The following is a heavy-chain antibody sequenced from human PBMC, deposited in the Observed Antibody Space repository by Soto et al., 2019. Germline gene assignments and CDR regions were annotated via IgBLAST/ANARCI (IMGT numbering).Heavy chain of an antibody. Sequence: QVQLVESGGGVVQPGRSLRLSCAASGFTFSSYGMHWVRQAPGKGLEWVAVISYDGSNKYYADSVKGRFTISRDNSKNTQYLQMNSLRAEDTAVYYCAKDMLRAVRGVIPYDYGMDVWGQRTTVTVS. V-gene: IGHV3-30*18. CDR2: ISYDGSNK. CDR3: AKDMLRAVRGVIPYDYGMDV. J-gene: IGHJ6*01. D-gene: IGHD3-10*01. CDR1: GFTFSSYG.